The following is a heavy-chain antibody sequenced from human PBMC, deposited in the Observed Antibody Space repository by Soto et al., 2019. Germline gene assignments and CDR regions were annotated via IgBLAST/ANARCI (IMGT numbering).Heavy chain of an antibody. Sequence: VQLVQSGAEVKKPGASVKVSCKASGYTFTSYDINWVRQATGKGREWMGWMNPKSGNTGYAQKLQCRVTMTSNTTISTAYMELSSLRSEDTAVYYCARERTGTTSMDVWCQGTTVTVSS. CDR1: GYTFTSYD. J-gene: IGHJ6*02. V-gene: IGHV1-8*01. CDR2: MNPKSGNT. D-gene: IGHD1-1*01. CDR3: ARERTGTTSMDV.